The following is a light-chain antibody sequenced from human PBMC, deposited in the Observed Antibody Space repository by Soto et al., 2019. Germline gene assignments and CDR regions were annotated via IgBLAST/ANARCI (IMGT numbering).Light chain of an antibody. CDR2: DAS. Sequence: DIQMTQSPSPLSASVGDRVTITCRASQSIRTWLAWYQQKPGKAPKLLIYDASSLKSGVPSRFSGGGSGTEFTLTISSLQPDDFTTYYCQQYNTNPWTFGQGTKVDIK. V-gene: IGKV1-5*01. CDR3: QQYNTNPWT. CDR1: QSIRTW. J-gene: IGKJ1*01.